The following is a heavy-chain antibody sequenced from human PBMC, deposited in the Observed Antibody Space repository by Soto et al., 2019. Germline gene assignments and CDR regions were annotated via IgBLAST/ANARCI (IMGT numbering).Heavy chain of an antibody. D-gene: IGHD1-26*01. Sequence: SETLSLTCTFSGGSISAYYWSWIRQPPGKGLEWIGHIYYSGSTNYSPSLRSRVTISIDTSKRQFSLKLRSVTAAATAVYYCARVGSGSYNDFKWFDPWGQGKVVTVS. CDR2: IYYSGST. V-gene: IGHV4-59*01. J-gene: IGHJ5*02. CDR1: GGSISAYY. CDR3: ARVGSGSYNDFKWFDP.